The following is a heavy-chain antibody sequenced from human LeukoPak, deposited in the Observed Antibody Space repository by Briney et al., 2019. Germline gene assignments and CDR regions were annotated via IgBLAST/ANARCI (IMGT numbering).Heavy chain of an antibody. CDR3: ARGGYYGAGARYEY. CDR2: IKQDGSEK. D-gene: IGHD3-10*01. J-gene: IGHJ4*02. CDR1: GFTFSTYW. V-gene: IGHV3-7*01. Sequence: GGSLRLSCAVSGFTFSTYWMTWVRQAPGKGLEGVANIKQDGSEKYYVDSVKGRFTISRDNAKNSLYLQMNSLRGEDTAVYYCARGGYYGAGARYEYWGQGTLVTVSS.